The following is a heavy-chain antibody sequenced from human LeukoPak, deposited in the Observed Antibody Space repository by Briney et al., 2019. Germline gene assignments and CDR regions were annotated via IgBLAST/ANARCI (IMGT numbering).Heavy chain of an antibody. J-gene: IGHJ4*02. CDR2: IYSGGST. D-gene: IGHD3-10*01. Sequence: GGSLRLSCAVSGFTVNNNFMSWVRQAPGKGLEWVSVIYSGGSTYYTDSVKGRFTISRDNSKNTLYLQMNGLRAEDTAVYYCARDTDYYGSGTLGYLDYWGQGTLVTVSS. CDR1: GFTVNNNF. CDR3: ARDTDYYGSGTLGYLDY. V-gene: IGHV3-66*01.